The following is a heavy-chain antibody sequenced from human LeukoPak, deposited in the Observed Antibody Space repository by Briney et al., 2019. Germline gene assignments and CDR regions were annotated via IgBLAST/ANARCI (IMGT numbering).Heavy chain of an antibody. CDR3: ARDLGCHYYDSSGYYYSNWFDP. V-gene: IGHV1-2*02. CDR2: INPNSGGT. D-gene: IGHD3-22*01. Sequence: ASVKVSCKASGYTFTGYYMHWVRQAPGQGLEWMGWINPNSGGTNYAQKFQGRVTMTRDTSISTAYMELSRLRSDDTAVYYCARDLGCHYYDSSGYYYSNWFDPWGQGTLVTVSS. J-gene: IGHJ5*02. CDR1: GYTFTGYY.